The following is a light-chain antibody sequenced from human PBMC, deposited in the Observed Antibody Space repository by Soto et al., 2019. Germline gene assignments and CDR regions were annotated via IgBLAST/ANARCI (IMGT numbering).Light chain of an antibody. CDR2: AAS. CDR3: QKSYSTLT. V-gene: IGKV1-39*01. Sequence: DIQMTQSPSSLSASVGDRVTITCRASQSISTYLNWYQQKPGRAPKLLISAASSLQSGVPSRFSGSGSGTDFTLNISNLQPEDFSTYYCQKSYSTLTIAGGTKVEIK. CDR1: QSISTY. J-gene: IGKJ4*01.